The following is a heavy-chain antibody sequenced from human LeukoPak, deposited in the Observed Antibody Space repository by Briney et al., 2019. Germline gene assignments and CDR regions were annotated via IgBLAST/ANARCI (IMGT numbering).Heavy chain of an antibody. Sequence: EASVKVSCKASGGTFSSYAISWVRQAPGQGLEWMGWINADNGNAKYSQNFQGRVTITRDTSASTAYMELSSLRSEDTAVYYCARDRMGYSSSWCEYWGQGTLVTVSS. J-gene: IGHJ4*02. CDR2: INADNGNA. D-gene: IGHD6-13*01. V-gene: IGHV1-3*01. CDR1: GGTFSSYA. CDR3: ARDRMGYSSSWCEY.